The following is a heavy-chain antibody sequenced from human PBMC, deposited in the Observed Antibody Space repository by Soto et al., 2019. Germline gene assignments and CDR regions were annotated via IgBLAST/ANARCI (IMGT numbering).Heavy chain of an antibody. V-gene: IGHV1-18*01. CDR3: GRDGDEWDQRYLAY. Sequence: QVQLVQSGPEPKKPGASVTVSCQAFGNAFSGHGISWVRQAPGQGLEWMGWINVYKGSTNYARKFQDRVTMTTDTSKRTIYMELRSLASDDTAVYYCGRDGDEWDQRYLAYWGQGTLVTVSS. CDR1: GNAFSGHG. CDR2: INVYKGST. D-gene: IGHD1-26*01. J-gene: IGHJ4*02.